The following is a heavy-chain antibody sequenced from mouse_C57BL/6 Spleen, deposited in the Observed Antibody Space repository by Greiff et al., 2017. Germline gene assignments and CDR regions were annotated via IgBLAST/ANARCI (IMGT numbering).Heavy chain of an antibody. Sequence: VQLQQSGAELVKPGASVKLSCKASGYTFTSYWMQWVKQRPGQGLEWIGEIDPSDSYTNYNQKFKGKATLTVDTSSSTAYMQLSSLTSEDSAVYYCALYYDYDPYWGQGTLVTVSA. V-gene: IGHV1-50*01. CDR3: ALYYDYDPY. CDR2: IDPSDSYT. CDR1: GYTFTSYW. J-gene: IGHJ3*01. D-gene: IGHD2-4*01.